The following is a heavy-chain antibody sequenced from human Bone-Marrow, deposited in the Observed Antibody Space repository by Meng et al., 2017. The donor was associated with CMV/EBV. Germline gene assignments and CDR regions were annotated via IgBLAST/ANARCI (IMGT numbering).Heavy chain of an antibody. Sequence: QVALQQWGAGLFKPSETLSPTCAGYGGSFSGYYWSWIRQPPGKGLEWIGEINHSGSTNYNPSLKSRVTISVDTSKNQFSLKLSSVTAADTAVYYCARGVDYYDSSGYYYWGQGTLVTVSS. CDR3: ARGVDYYDSSGYYY. D-gene: IGHD3-22*01. J-gene: IGHJ4*02. CDR1: GGSFSGYY. CDR2: INHSGST. V-gene: IGHV4-34*01.